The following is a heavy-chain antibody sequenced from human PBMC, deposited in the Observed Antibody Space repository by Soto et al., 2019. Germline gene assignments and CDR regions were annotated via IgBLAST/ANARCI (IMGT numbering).Heavy chain of an antibody. D-gene: IGHD6-13*01. Sequence: PSETLSLTYTVSGCSIRTSSYYGGWIRQPPGKGLEWIGSIYYSGSTYYNPSLKSRVTISVDTSKNQFSLKLSSVTAADTAVYYCARTVPFDSWCFDYWGQGTLVTVS. J-gene: IGHJ4*02. CDR3: ARTVPFDSWCFDY. CDR2: IYYSGST. V-gene: IGHV4-39*01. CDR1: GCSIRTSSYY.